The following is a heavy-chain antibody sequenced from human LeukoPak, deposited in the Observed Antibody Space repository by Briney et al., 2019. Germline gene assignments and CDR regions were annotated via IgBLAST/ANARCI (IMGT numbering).Heavy chain of an antibody. CDR3: AKVPGYDSIDDYFDY. J-gene: IGHJ4*02. D-gene: IGHD3-22*01. CDR1: GFTSSSYA. Sequence: GGSLRLSCAASGFTSSSYAMSWVRQAPGKGLEWVSAISGSGGSTYYADSVKGRFTISRDNSKNTLYLQMNSLRAEDTAVYYCAKVPGYDSIDDYFDYWGQGTLVTVSS. V-gene: IGHV3-23*01. CDR2: ISGSGGST.